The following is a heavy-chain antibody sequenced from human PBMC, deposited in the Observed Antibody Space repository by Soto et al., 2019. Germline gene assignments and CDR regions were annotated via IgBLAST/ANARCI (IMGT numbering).Heavy chain of an antibody. Sequence: SETLSLTCTVSVGSFSGYFWTWIRQPPGKGLEWLAEINHSGITNYNPSVESRVSMSVDTSKNQFSLRLYSVTAADTAVYYCVRGSYNYNSRYFDYWGQGTLVTV. V-gene: IGHV4-34*01. CDR3: VRGSYNYNSRYFDY. CDR1: VGSFSGYF. D-gene: IGHD1-1*01. J-gene: IGHJ4*02. CDR2: INHSGIT.